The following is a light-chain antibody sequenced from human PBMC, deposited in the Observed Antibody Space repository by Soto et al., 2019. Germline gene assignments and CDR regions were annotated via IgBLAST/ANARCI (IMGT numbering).Light chain of an antibody. CDR2: GAS. J-gene: IGKJ2*01. Sequence: EIVMTQSPASLSVSPGDGATLSCRASQSVASVAWYQQKPGQGPRLLIHGASTRAVGVPARFSGSGSGTDFTLTISSLQSEDFAVYYCQQYHNWPPQYTFGQGTKLQIK. V-gene: IGKV3-15*01. CDR3: QQYHNWPPQYT. CDR1: QSVAS.